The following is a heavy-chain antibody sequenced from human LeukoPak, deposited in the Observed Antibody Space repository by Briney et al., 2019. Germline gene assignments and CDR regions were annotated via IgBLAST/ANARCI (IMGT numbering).Heavy chain of an antibody. V-gene: IGHV3-7*05. CDR1: GFTFSSYW. D-gene: IGHD2-2*01. J-gene: IGHJ4*02. CDR2: IKQDGSEE. Sequence: GGSLRLSCAASGFTFSSYWMSWVRQAPGKGLEWVANIKQDGSEEYYVDSVKGRFTISRDNAKNSLYLQMNSPRAEDTAVYYCARDQRYCSSSSCPWEPFDYWGQGTLVTVSS. CDR3: ARDQRYCSSSSCPWEPFDY.